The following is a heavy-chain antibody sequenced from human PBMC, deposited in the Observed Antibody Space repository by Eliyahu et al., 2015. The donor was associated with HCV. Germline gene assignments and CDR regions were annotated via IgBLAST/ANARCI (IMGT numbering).Heavy chain of an antibody. Sequence: EVQLVQSGAEVKXPXXSXKXSXKGSGYRXTNYWIGWVRQTPGKGLEWMGIXWPGDFDTRYSPSFQGQVAISADKSINTAYLQLNSLKASDTAMYYCGRLPNSGYLYFEYWGRGTLVTVSS. CDR1: GYRXTNYW. CDR3: GRLPNSGYLYFEY. D-gene: IGHD3-22*01. V-gene: IGHV5-51*03. J-gene: IGHJ4*02. CDR2: XWPGDFDT.